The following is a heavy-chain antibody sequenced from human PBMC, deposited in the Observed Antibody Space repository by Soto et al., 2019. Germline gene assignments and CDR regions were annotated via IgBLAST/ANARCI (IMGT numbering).Heavy chain of an antibody. D-gene: IGHD3-22*01. CDR3: ARLIYDSDKGPNFKYYFDS. CDR2: IDGSDSQR. Sequence: HGESLRLSGKASGYSYAGYWITWVLQKPGKGLEWMGSIDGSDSQRYYSPSFRGHVTISGTKPSTPVFLQWSSMRASDTAMYDCARLIYDSDKGPNFKYYFDSWGRGSPVTVSS. J-gene: IGHJ4*02. V-gene: IGHV5-10-1*01. CDR1: GYSYAGYW.